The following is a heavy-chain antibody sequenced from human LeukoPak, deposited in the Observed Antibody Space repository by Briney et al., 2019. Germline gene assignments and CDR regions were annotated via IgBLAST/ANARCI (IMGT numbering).Heavy chain of an antibody. V-gene: IGHV3-30*04. CDR3: ARELVGAPKNAFDI. J-gene: IGHJ3*02. D-gene: IGHD1-26*01. CDR1: GFTFSTYA. CDR2: ISYDGSNK. Sequence: PGRSLRLSCAASGFTFSTYAMHWVRQAPGKGLEWVALISYDGSNKFYADSLKDRFTISRDNSKNTLYLQMNSLRAEDTAVYYCARELVGAPKNAFDIWGQGTMVTVSS.